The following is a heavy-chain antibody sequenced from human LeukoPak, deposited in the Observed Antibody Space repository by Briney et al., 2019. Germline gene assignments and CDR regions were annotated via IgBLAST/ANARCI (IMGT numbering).Heavy chain of an antibody. D-gene: IGHD6-6*01. J-gene: IGHJ4*02. CDR2: IYYSGST. CDR3: ARGYSSSSYYFDH. V-gene: IGHV4-59*01. CDR1: GDSISSYY. Sequence: SETLSLTCTVSGDSISSYYWSWIRQPPGKEPEWIGYIYYSGSTNYNPSLKSRVTMSVDTSTNQFSLKLTSVTAADTALYCCARGYSSSSYYFDHWGPGILVTVSS.